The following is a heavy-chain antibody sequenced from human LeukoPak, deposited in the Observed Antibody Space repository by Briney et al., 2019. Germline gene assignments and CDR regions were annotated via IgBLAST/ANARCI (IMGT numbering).Heavy chain of an antibody. CDR2: ISWNSGSI. D-gene: IGHD3-3*01. V-gene: IGHV3-9*01. J-gene: IGHJ4*02. CDR1: GFTFDDYA. CDR3: AKDGDFWSGYVTPYYFDY. Sequence: PGRSLRLSCAASGFTFDDYAMHWVRPAPGKGLEWVSGISWNSGSIGYADSVMGRFTISRDNAKNSLYLQMNSLRAEDTALYYCAKDGDFWSGYVTPYYFDYWGQGTLVTVSS.